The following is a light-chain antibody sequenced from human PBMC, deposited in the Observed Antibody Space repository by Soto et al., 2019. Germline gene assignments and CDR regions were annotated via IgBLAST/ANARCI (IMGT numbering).Light chain of an antibody. J-gene: IGKJ5*01. CDR1: QSVSSNF. Sequence: EMVLTQSPGTLSLSPGERATLSCRASQSVSSNFLALYQQNSGQTPRLLIDGAYRGATVIPDRVSGSGSGRDFSLTLSRLESEDCELYYCQHYGRLPSTFGQGTRLEIK. CDR2: GAY. CDR3: QHYGRLPST. V-gene: IGKV3-20*01.